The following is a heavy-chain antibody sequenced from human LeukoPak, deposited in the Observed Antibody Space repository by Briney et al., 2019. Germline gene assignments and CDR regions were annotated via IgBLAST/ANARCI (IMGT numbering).Heavy chain of an antibody. CDR3: AREWRDYDILTGYSD. V-gene: IGHV1-18*01. Sequence: ASVKVSCKASGYTFTSYGISWVRQAPGQGLEWMGWISAYNGNTNYAQKFQGRVTMTRDTSISTAYMELSRLRSDDTAVYYCAREWRDYDILTGYSDWGQGTLVTVSS. J-gene: IGHJ4*02. CDR1: GYTFTSYG. CDR2: ISAYNGNT. D-gene: IGHD3-9*01.